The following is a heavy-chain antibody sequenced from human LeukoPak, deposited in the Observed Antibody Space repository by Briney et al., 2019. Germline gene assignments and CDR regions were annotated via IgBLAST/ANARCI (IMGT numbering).Heavy chain of an antibody. CDR2: ISSSSCSI. Sequence: GGSLRLSCAASGFTFSSYSMNWVRQAPGKGLECASSISSSSCSIYYADSVKGRFTISRDDAKNSLYLQMNSLRAEDTAVYYCARTATDTGEFDYWGQGTLVTVSS. V-gene: IGHV3-21*01. D-gene: IGHD6-13*01. CDR3: ARTATDTGEFDY. J-gene: IGHJ4*02. CDR1: GFTFSSYS.